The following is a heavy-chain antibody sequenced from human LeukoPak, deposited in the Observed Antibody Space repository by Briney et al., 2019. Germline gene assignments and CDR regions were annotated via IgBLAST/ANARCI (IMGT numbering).Heavy chain of an antibody. J-gene: IGHJ5*02. CDR2: IYHSGST. V-gene: IGHV4-30-2*01. CDR1: GGSISSGSYY. D-gene: IGHD2-2*01. CDR3: ARDSIVVVPAATLFDP. Sequence: PSQTLSLTCTVSGGSISSGSYYWSWIRQPPGKGLEWIGYIYHSGSTYYNPSLKSRVTISVDRSKNQFSLKLSSVTAADTAVYYCARDSIVVVPAATLFDPWGQGTLVTVSS.